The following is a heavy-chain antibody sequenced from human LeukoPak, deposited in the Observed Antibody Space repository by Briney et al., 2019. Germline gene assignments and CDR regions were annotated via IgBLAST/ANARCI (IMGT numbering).Heavy chain of an antibody. V-gene: IGHV3-23*01. CDR1: GFTLSSYA. D-gene: IGHD6-13*01. CDR3: AKDGAYSSSWYDFDY. Sequence: GGSLRLSCAASGFTLSSYAMSWVRQAPGKGLEWVAAISGSGGSTYYADSVKGRFTISRDNSKNTLYLQMNSLRAEDTAVYYCAKDGAYSSSWYDFDYWGQGTLVTVSS. CDR2: ISGSGGST. J-gene: IGHJ4*02.